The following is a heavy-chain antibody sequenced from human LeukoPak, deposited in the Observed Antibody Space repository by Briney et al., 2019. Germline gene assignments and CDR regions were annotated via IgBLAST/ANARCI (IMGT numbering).Heavy chain of an antibody. Sequence: GGSLRPSCAASGFTFSSSDMSWVRQAPGSGLEWVSSIRHSDSNTYYADSVMGRFTISRDNSKNTLYLQMNSLSAEDTAVYYCAKRGNPTVGHHYLDVWGKGTTVSVSS. CDR3: AKRGNPTVGHHYLDV. D-gene: IGHD1-1*01. CDR1: GFTFSSSD. CDR2: IRHSDSNT. J-gene: IGHJ6*03. V-gene: IGHV3-23*05.